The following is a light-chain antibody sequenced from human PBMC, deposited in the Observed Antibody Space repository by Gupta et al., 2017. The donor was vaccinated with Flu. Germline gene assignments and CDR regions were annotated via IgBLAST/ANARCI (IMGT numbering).Light chain of an antibody. Sequence: SWYQQHPGTVPKLIIFEVSHRPAEVSDRFSGSKSGNTVFLTVSGRQADDEADYYCASYAGSKTFRLFGGGTKVTV. V-gene: IGLV2-8*01. CDR2: EVS. CDR3: ASYAGSKTFRL. J-gene: IGLJ3*02.